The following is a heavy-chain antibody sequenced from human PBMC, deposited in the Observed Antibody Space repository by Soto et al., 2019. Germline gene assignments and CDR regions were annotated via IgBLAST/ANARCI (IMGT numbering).Heavy chain of an antibody. Sequence: PSETLSLTCTVSGGSISSSNYYWGWIRQPPGKGLEWIGSIYYSGSTAYNSSLKSRVTMSVDTSKNQLSLRLSSVIAADTAVYYCASPTLGAFDIWGQGTMVTVSS. J-gene: IGHJ3*02. CDR1: GGSISSSNYY. D-gene: IGHD3-16*01. V-gene: IGHV4-39*01. CDR3: ASPTLGAFDI. CDR2: IYYSGST.